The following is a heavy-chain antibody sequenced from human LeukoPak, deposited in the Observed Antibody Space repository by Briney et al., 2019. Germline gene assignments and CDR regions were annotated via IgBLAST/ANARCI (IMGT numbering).Heavy chain of an antibody. CDR1: GFTFGDYA. CDR2: ITSKAYGGTI. CDR3: ARVRLSGTPPLYDY. Sequence: GGSLRLSCTGSGFTFGDYAMSWVRQAPGKGLEWVGVITSKAYGGTIEYGPSVKGRFTISRDDSKSIAYLQMNSLKTEDTAVYYCARVRLSGTPPLYDYWGQGTLVSVSS. V-gene: IGHV3-49*04. D-gene: IGHD1-26*01. J-gene: IGHJ4*02.